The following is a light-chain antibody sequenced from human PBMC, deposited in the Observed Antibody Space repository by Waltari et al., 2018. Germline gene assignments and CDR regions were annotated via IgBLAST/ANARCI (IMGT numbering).Light chain of an antibody. CDR3: QHYVRLPAT. Sequence: IVLTQPPGTLALSPGESATLSCRASQSVSRSLAWYQQKPGQAPKLLIYGASTRAPGIPDRFTGSGSGTDFSLTISSLEPEDFAIYFCQHYVRLPATFGQGTKVEIK. CDR2: GAS. J-gene: IGKJ1*01. CDR1: QSVSRS. V-gene: IGKV3-20*01.